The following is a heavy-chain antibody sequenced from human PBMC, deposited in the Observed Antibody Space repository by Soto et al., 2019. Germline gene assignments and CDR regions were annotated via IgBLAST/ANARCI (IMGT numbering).Heavy chain of an antibody. J-gene: IGHJ6*03. CDR3: AGTLGYCSSTSCEVRFYSSHLYYYYYMDV. CDR2: IIPILGIA. V-gene: IGHV1-69*02. Sequence: GASVKVSCKASGGTFSSYTISWVRQAPGQGLEWMGRIIPILGIANYAQKFQGRVTITADKSTSTAYMELRSLRSEDTAVYYCAGTLGYCSSTSCEVRFYSSHLYYYYYMDVWGKGTTVTVSS. CDR1: GGTFSSYT. D-gene: IGHD2-2*01.